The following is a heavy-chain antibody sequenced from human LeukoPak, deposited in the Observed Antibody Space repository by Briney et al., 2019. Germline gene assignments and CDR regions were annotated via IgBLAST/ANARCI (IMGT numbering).Heavy chain of an antibody. CDR3: ARFTVYFDY. CDR2: IYYSGST. D-gene: IGHD4-11*01. J-gene: IGHJ4*02. V-gene: IGHV4-61*05. CDR1: GDSISSSSYY. Sequence: SETLSLTCTVSGDSISSSSYYWGWIRQPPGKGLEWIGNIYYSGSTNYNPSLKSRVTISVDTSKNQFSLKLSSVTAADTAVYYCARFTVYFDYWGQGTLVTVSS.